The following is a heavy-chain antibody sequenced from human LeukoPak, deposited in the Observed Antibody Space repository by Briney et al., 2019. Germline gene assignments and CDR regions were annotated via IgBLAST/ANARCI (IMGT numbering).Heavy chain of an antibody. D-gene: IGHD3-16*01. CDR1: GYTFTGYY. CDR3: ARDNDSRDPPHFDY. V-gene: IGHV1-2*02. Sequence: ASVKVSCKASGYTFTGYYMHWVRQAPGQGLEWMGWINPNSGGTNYAQKFQGRVTMTRDTSISTAYMELSRLESDDTAVYYCARDNDSRDPPHFDYWGQGTLVTVSP. J-gene: IGHJ4*02. CDR2: INPNSGGT.